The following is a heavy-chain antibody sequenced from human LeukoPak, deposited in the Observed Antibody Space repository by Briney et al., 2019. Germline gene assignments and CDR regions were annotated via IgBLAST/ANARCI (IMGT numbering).Heavy chain of an antibody. CDR1: GYTFTGYY. CDR3: ASGSNSYYYYYMDV. V-gene: IGHV1-2*02. D-gene: IGHD4-23*01. CDR2: MNPNSGGT. J-gene: IGHJ6*03. Sequence: ASVKVSCKASGYTFTGYYMHWVRQAPGQGLEWRGWMNPNSGGTNYAQKLQGRVTMTRDTSISTAYIELSRLRSDDTAVYYCASGSNSYYYYYMDVWGKGTTVTVSS.